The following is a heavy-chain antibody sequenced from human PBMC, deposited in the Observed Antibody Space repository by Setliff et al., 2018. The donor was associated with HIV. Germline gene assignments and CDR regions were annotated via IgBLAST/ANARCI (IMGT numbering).Heavy chain of an antibody. CDR2: ISSSSSYI. D-gene: IGHD3-22*01. V-gene: IGHV3-21*01. CDR1: GFLFHTYW. CDR3: ARSGQYYYDSSGYYYYYYYYYMDV. Sequence: GSLRLSCAASGFLFHTYWMSWVRQAPGKGLEWVSSISSSSSYIYYADSVKGRFTISRDNAKNSLYLQMSSLRAEDTAVYYCARSGQYYYDSSGYYYYYYYYYMDVWGKGTTVTVSS. J-gene: IGHJ6*03.